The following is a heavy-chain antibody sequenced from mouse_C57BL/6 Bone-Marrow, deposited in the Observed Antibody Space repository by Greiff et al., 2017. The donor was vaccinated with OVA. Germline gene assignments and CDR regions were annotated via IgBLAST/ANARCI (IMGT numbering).Heavy chain of an antibody. CDR3: ARAIYYGTYAWFAY. V-gene: IGHV1-55*01. CDR2: IYPGSGST. Sequence: QVQLQQPGAELVKPGASVKMSCKASGYTFTSYWIAWVKQRPGQGLEWIGDIYPGSGSTNYNEKFKSKATLTVDTSSSTAYMQLSSLTSEDSAVYYCARAIYYGTYAWFAYWGQGTLVTVSA. D-gene: IGHD2-1*01. J-gene: IGHJ3*01. CDR1: GYTFTSYW.